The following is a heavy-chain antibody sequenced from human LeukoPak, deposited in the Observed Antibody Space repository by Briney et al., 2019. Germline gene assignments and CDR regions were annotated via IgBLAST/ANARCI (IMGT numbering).Heavy chain of an antibody. V-gene: IGHV4-30-2*01. D-gene: IGHD5/OR15-5a*01. CDR3: ARDKSVGVDY. J-gene: IGHJ4*02. Sequence: SQTLSLTCTVSGGSISSGGYYWSWIRQPPGKGLEWIGYIYHSGSTYYNPSLKSRVTISVDRSKNQFSLKLSSVTAADTAVYYCARDKSVGVDYWGQGTLVTVSS. CDR2: IYHSGST. CDR1: GGSISSGGYY.